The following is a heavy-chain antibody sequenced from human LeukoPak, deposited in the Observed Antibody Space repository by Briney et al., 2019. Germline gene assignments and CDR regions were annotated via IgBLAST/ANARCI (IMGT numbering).Heavy chain of an antibody. CDR3: AKDRVEYSGYERYFDY. Sequence: GGSLTLSCPASGFTFRSYAMRWVRQAPGKGLEWVSAVSGSGGSTYYADSVKGRFTISRDNSKNTLYLQMNSLRAEDTVVYYCAKDRVEYSGYERYFDYWGQGTLVTVSS. CDR1: GFTFRSYA. V-gene: IGHV3-23*01. D-gene: IGHD5-12*01. J-gene: IGHJ4*02. CDR2: VSGSGGST.